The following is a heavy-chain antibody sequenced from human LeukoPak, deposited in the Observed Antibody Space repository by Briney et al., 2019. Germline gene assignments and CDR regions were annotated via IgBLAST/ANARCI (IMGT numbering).Heavy chain of an antibody. V-gene: IGHV6-1*01. D-gene: IGHD3-22*01. CDR3: ARGIGRDYYDSSGYYDY. J-gene: IGHJ4*02. CDR1: GDSVTSNSAA. Sequence: SQALSLTFAIAGDSVTSNSAAWNWIRQSPSRGLEWLGRTSYRSRWNNDSALAVKSRITTRPDTSKKQFPLKLNSITPDATAEYYCARGIGRDYYDSSGYYDYWGQGTLVTVSS. CDR2: TSYRSRWNN.